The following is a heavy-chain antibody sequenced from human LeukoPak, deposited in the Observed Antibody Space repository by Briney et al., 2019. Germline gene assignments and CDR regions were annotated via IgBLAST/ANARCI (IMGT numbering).Heavy chain of an antibody. Sequence: PGGSLRLSRAAHGFTFSTYSMNWVRQAPGKGLEWVSSISSSSSYIYYADSVKGRFTISRDNARNSLYLQMNSLRADDTAVYYCARDSPPDIWGQGTMVTVSS. CDR2: ISSSSSYI. CDR1: GFTFSTYS. J-gene: IGHJ3*02. V-gene: IGHV3-21*01. CDR3: ARDSPPDI.